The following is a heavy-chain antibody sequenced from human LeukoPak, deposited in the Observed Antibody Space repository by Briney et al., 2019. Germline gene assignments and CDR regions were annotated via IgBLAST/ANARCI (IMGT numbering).Heavy chain of an antibody. CDR3: ARGGYCSGGSCYYYYYYMDV. V-gene: IGHV4-59*01. Sequence: SETLSLTCTVSGGSISSYYWSWIQQPPGKGLEWIGYIYYSGSTNYNPSLKSRVTISVDTSKNQFSLKLSSVTAADTAVYYCARGGYCSGGSCYYYYYYMDVWGKGTTVTVSS. CDR2: IYYSGST. J-gene: IGHJ6*03. D-gene: IGHD2-15*01. CDR1: GGSISSYY.